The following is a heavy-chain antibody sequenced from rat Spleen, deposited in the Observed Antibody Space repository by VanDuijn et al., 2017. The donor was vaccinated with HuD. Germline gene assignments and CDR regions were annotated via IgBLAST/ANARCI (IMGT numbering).Heavy chain of an antibody. CDR2: IRSGGST. CDR1: GFSLTSYY. Sequence: QVQLKETGPGLVQPTQTLSITCTVSGFSLTSYYMQWVRQTPGKGLEWMGFIRSGGSTEYNSEFKSRLSISRDTSKNQVFLKMNSLKTEDTGVYYCAREYYGYNPYYFDYWGQGVMVTVSS. J-gene: IGHJ2*01. D-gene: IGHD1-9*01. V-gene: IGHV2-65*01. CDR3: AREYYGYNPYYFDY.